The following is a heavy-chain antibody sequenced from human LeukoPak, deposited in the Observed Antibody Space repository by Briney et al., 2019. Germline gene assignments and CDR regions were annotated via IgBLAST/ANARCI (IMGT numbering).Heavy chain of an antibody. V-gene: IGHV4-34*01. CDR3: ARVRTPWDVWGSYRYYNWFDP. Sequence: SETLSLTCAVYGGSFSGYYWSWIRQPPGKGLEWIGEINHSGSTNDNPSLKSRVTISVDTSKNQFSLKLSSVTAADTAVYYCARVRTPWDVWGSYRYYNWFDPWGQGTLVTVSS. CDR1: GGSFSGYY. CDR2: INHSGST. D-gene: IGHD3-16*02. J-gene: IGHJ5*02.